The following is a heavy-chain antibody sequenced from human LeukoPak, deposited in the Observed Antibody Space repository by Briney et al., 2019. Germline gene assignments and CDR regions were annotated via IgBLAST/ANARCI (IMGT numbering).Heavy chain of an antibody. V-gene: IGHV3-7*04. CDR1: GFTFSSHW. J-gene: IGHJ4*02. Sequence: GGSLRLPCAASGFTFSSHWMSWVRQAPGKGLEWLANINQDGSEKYYVDSVKGRFTISRDNARNSLYLQMNSLRAEDTAVYFCARDGVATGIYFDYWGQGTLVTVSS. CDR2: INQDGSEK. CDR3: ARDGVATGIYFDY. D-gene: IGHD2/OR15-2a*01.